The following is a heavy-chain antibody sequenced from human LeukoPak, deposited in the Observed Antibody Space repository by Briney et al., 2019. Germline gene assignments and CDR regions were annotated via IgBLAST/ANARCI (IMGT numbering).Heavy chain of an antibody. J-gene: IGHJ3*02. Sequence: SETLSLTCTVFGGSISTSSSYWGWIRQPPGKGLEWIGRISSSGNTNYNPSLKSRVTMSVDTSKNQFSLRLSSVAAADTAVYYCARTNLPDTQGAFDIWDQGTRVTVSS. CDR2: ISSSGNT. CDR1: GGSISTSSSY. D-gene: IGHD2-2*01. V-gene: IGHV4-39*07. CDR3: ARTNLPDTQGAFDI.